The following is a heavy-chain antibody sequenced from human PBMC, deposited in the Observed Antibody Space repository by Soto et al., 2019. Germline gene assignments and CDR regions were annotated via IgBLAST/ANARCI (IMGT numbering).Heavy chain of an antibody. CDR3: ASIQWASSSHMDY. CDR2: IYSGGST. J-gene: IGHJ4*02. V-gene: IGHV3-66*01. CDR1: EFTVSSNY. D-gene: IGHD6-13*01. Sequence: EVQLVESGGGLVQPGGSLRLSCAASEFTVSSNYMSWVRQAPGKGLEWVSVIYSGGSTYYADSVKGRFTISRDNSKNTVYPQTNSLRAEDTAVYYCASIQWASSSHMDYWGQGTLVTVSS.